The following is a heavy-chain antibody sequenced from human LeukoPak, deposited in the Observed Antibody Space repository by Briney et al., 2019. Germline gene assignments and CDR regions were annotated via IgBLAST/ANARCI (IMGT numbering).Heavy chain of an antibody. CDR3: AAQWLLHGAFDI. V-gene: IGHV3-23*01. CDR2: ISGSGGST. D-gene: IGHD6-19*01. J-gene: IGHJ3*02. Sequence: GGSLRLSCAASGLTFSSYAMSWVRQAPGKGLEWVSAISGSGGSTYYADSVKGRFTISRDNSKNTLYLQVNSLRAEDTAVYYCAAQWLLHGAFDIWGQGTMVTVSS. CDR1: GLTFSSYA.